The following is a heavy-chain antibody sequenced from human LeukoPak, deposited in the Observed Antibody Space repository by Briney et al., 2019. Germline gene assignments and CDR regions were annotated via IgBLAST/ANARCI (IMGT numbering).Heavy chain of an antibody. CDR1: GGSFSGYY. CDR2: INHSGST. V-gene: IGHV4-34*01. J-gene: IGHJ6*02. D-gene: IGHD3-10*01. Sequence: SETLSLTCAVYGGSFSGYYWSWIRQPPGKGLEWIGEINHSGSTNYNPSLKSRVTISVDTSKNQFSLKLSSVTAADTAVYYCARGPVLLWFGGINYYYYGMDAWGQGTTVTVSS. CDR3: ARGPVLLWFGGINYYYYGMDA.